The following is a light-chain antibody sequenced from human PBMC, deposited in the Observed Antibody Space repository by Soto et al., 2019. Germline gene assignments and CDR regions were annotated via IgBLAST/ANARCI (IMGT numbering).Light chain of an antibody. J-gene: IGKJ1*01. CDR2: WAS. CDR1: QSVLYSSSNKNY. V-gene: IGKV4-1*01. Sequence: DIVMPQAPDSLAVSLGERATINCKSSQSVLYSSSNKNYLAWYQQKPGQPPKLLIYWASTRGSGVPDRFTGSGSGTDFTLTISSLQAEDVAVYYCQQSYTTPTFGQGTEVEIK. CDR3: QQSYTTPT.